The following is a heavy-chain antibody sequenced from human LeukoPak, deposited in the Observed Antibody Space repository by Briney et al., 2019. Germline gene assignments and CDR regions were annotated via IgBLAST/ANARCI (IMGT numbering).Heavy chain of an antibody. CDR1: GFIFSSYG. Sequence: SGGSLRLSCAASGFIFSSYGMHWVRQAPGKELEWVAVMSYDGSEKYYADSVKGRFTISRDNSKNTLYLQLNSLRAEDTAVYYCAKDATWIQHFDYWGQGTLVIVFS. CDR3: AKDATWIQHFDY. D-gene: IGHD5-18*01. V-gene: IGHV3-30*18. J-gene: IGHJ4*02. CDR2: MSYDGSEK.